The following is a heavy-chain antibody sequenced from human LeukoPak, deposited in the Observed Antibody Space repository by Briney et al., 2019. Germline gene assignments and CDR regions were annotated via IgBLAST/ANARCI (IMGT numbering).Heavy chain of an antibody. CDR2: ISYDGSNK. CDR1: GFTFSSYA. CDR3: ARDKVLSWLLVEYYFDY. D-gene: IGHD3-3*01. V-gene: IGHV3-30*01. Sequence: PGRSLRLSCAASGFTFSSYAMHWVRQAPGKGLEWVAVISYDGSNKYYADSVKGRFTISRDNSKNTLYLQMNSLRAEDTAVYYCARDKVLSWLLVEYYFDYWGQGTLVTVSS. J-gene: IGHJ4*02.